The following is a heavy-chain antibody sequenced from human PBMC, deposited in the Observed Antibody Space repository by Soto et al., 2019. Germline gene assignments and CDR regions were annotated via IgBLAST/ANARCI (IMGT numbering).Heavy chain of an antibody. J-gene: IGHJ4*02. D-gene: IGHD2-8*02. Sequence: QVQLVQSGAEEKKPGASVKVSCKASGYTFTSYAIHWVRQAPGQRLEWMGWINAGNGNTKYSQKFQGRVTITRDTSASTAYMELSSLKSEDAAVYYCARGDWWLFDYWGQGTLVTVSS. CDR3: ARGDWWLFDY. CDR1: GYTFTSYA. V-gene: IGHV1-3*05. CDR2: INAGNGNT.